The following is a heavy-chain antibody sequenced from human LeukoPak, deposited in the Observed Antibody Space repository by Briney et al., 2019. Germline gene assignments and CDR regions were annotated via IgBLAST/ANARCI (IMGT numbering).Heavy chain of an antibody. CDR1: GGSISSGGYY. CDR2: INHSGST. D-gene: IGHD2-21*01. CDR3: ARGRWGVADY. V-gene: IGHV4-34*01. Sequence: SETLSLTCAVPGGSISSGGYYWSWIRQPPGKGLEWIGEINHSGSTNYNPSLKSRVTISVDTSKNQFSLKLSSVTAADTAVYYCARGRWGVADYWGQGTLVTVSS. J-gene: IGHJ4*02.